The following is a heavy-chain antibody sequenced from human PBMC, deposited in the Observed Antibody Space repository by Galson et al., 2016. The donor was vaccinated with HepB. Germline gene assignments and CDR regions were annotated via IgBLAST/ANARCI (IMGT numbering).Heavy chain of an antibody. CDR3: ARDTSLGGFDS. J-gene: IGHJ4*02. CDR2: IFYTGTS. CDR1: GGSISNADVH. V-gene: IGHV4-31*03. Sequence: TLSLTCSVSGGSISNADVHWSWIRQHPGRGLEWIGHIFYTGTSYYNPSLRSRVVLSVDTSRSQFSLIVRSVTAADTALYYCARDTSLGGFDSGGRGTLVTVSS. D-gene: IGHD3-16*01.